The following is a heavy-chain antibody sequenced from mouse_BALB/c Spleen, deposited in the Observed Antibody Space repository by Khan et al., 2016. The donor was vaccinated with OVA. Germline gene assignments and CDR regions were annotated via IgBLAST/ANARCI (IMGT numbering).Heavy chain of an antibody. CDR2: IANKADGYRT. J-gene: IGHJ2*01. V-gene: IGHV7-3*02. CDR1: GFTFTDYY. D-gene: IGHD4-1*02. CDR3: ARDQVGSYLDY. Sequence: EVQLVESGGGLVQPGGSLRLSCATSGFTFTDYYMTWVRQPPGEALEWLGFIANKADGYRTEYSASVKGRFTFSRDTSQNILYLQMTTLKHTDSCTYYSARDQVGSYLDYWGQGTTLTVSS.